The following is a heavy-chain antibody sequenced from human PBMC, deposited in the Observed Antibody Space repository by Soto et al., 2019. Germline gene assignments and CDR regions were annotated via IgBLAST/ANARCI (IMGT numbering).Heavy chain of an antibody. Sequence: QVPLVQSGAEVKKPGASVNVSCKASGNTFTRFYIHWVRQAPGQGLAWMGIINPRSGDTTYAEKFQGRITVTRDTSTSTVYMELTSLRYEDTAIYYCARVALSGGGWLDPWGQGTLVTVSS. D-gene: IGHD1-26*01. CDR2: INPRSGDT. J-gene: IGHJ5*02. CDR1: GNTFTRFY. CDR3: ARVALSGGGWLDP. V-gene: IGHV1-46*01.